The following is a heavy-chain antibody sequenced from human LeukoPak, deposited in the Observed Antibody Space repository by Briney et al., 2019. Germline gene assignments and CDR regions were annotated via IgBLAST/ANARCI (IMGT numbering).Heavy chain of an antibody. CDR2: ISNSSRYT. J-gene: IGHJ4*02. V-gene: IGHV3-11*05. CDR3: ARDWNGDDYFDY. Sequence: GGSLRLSCAASGFIFSDYYMSWIRQAPGKGLEWVSYISNSSRYTNYADSVKGRFTISRDNAKNSLYLQMNSLRAEDTAVYYCARDWNGDDYFDYWGQGTLVTVSS. D-gene: IGHD1-1*01. CDR1: GFIFSDYY.